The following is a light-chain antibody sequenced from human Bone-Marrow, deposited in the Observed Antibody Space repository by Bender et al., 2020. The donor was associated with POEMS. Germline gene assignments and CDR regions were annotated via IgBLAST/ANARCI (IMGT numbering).Light chain of an antibody. Sequence: QSALTQPASVSGSPGQSITISCTGTSNDVGSYNLVSWYQHHPGKAPKLMIYEGTKRPSGVSDRLSGSKSGNTASLTISGLQAEDEADYYCCFYAGSNTYVFGSGTHLTVL. V-gene: IGLV2-23*01. J-gene: IGLJ1*01. CDR1: SNDVGSYNL. CDR3: CFYAGSNTYV. CDR2: EGT.